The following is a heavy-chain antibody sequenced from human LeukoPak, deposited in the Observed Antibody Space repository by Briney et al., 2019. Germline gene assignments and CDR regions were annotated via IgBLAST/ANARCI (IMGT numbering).Heavy chain of an antibody. CDR2: VKSRADGAVI. Sequence: PGGSLRLSCAASGFTFSDAWMTWVRQAPGKGPEWVGRVKSRADGAVIDYAAPVRGRFTISRDDSRNTMFLQMNSLKTEDTAVYYCIADLPEGPGMYDYWGRGTLVTVSS. V-gene: IGHV3-15*01. CDR1: GFTFSDAW. J-gene: IGHJ4*02. CDR3: IADLPEGPGMYDY.